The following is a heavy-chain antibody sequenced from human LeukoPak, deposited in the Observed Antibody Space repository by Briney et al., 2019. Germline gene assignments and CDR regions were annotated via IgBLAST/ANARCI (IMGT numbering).Heavy chain of an antibody. V-gene: IGHV4-4*07. Sequence: PSETLSLTCTVSGDSITNTFLNWIRQTAGKGLEWIGRTYNDGTTDHNPSLKSRVIMSIDTSIDASKKQFSLKLTSVTSADTAVYYCARAIAAAPREYHFYYIDVWGTGTTITVSS. CDR3: ARAIAAAPREYHFYYIDV. D-gene: IGHD6-25*01. CDR1: GDSITNTF. CDR2: TYNDGTT. J-gene: IGHJ6*03.